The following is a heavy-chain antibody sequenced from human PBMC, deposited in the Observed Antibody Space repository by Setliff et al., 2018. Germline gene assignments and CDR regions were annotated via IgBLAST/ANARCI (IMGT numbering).Heavy chain of an antibody. D-gene: IGHD3-10*01. CDR1: GYILNSYG. V-gene: IGHV1-18*01. J-gene: IGHJ4*02. Sequence: ASVKVSCKASGYILNSYGISWVRQAPGQGLEWVGWISSYNDVTSYAQRFQGRVTLTTDTSTSAAYMELRTLRSDDTAVYYCLFWLAESASDFWGQGTPVTVSS. CDR2: ISSYNDVT. CDR3: LFWLAESASDF.